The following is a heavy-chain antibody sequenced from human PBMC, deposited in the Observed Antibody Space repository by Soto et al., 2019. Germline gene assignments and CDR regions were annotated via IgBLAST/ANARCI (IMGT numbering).Heavy chain of an antibody. CDR3: PRGYDFWSGYYYPYGMDV. CDR1: GFTFSSYW. CDR2: ISFDGSYK. V-gene: IGHV3-30-3*01. D-gene: IGHD3-3*01. Sequence: GGSLRLSCAASGFTFSSYWMHWVRQAPGKGLEWVAVISFDGSYKYYADSVKGRFTISRDNSKNTLCLQMNSLRAEDTAVYYCPRGYDFWSGYYYPYGMDVWGQGTTVTVSS. J-gene: IGHJ6*02.